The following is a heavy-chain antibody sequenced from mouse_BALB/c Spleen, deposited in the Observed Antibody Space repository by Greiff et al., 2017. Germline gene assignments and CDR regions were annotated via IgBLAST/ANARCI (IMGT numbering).Heavy chain of an antibody. CDR2: ISSGGSYT. V-gene: IGHV5-6*01. J-gene: IGHJ3*01. Sequence: EVQRVESGGDLVKPGGSLKLSCAASGFTFSSYGMSWVRQTPDKRLEWVATISSGGSYTYYPDSVKGRFTISRDNAKNTLYLQMSSLKSEDTAMYYCAREGPPPFAYWGHGLWSLSLQ. CDR3: AREGPPPFAY. CDR1: GFTFSSYG.